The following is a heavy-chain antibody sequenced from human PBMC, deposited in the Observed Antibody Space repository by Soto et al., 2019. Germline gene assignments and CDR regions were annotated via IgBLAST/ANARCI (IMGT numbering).Heavy chain of an antibody. D-gene: IGHD4-17*01. V-gene: IGHV3-23*01. CDR1: GFMFSSYA. CDR3: AKDHGDYGLDY. Sequence: EVQLLQSGGGLVQPGGSLRLSCAASGFMFSSYALSWVRQAPGKGLEWVSALSGNGGTTYYTDSVRGRFTISRDNFKNTLYLLMNSLRAEDTAIYYCAKDHGDYGLDYWGQGTLVTVSS. CDR2: LSGNGGTT. J-gene: IGHJ4*02.